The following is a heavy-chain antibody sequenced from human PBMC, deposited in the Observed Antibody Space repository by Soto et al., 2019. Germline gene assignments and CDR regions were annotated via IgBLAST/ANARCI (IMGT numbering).Heavy chain of an antibody. CDR3: ARGGPPIDY. V-gene: IGHV1-18*01. CDR2: ISAYNGNT. Sequence: QVHLVQSGAEVKKPGASVKVSCTASGYTFTNFGISWVRQAPGQGLEWMGWISAYNGNTNYAQKFQGRVTMTTDTSTATAYRGLRGLRSDDTAVYYCARGGPPIDYWGQGTLVTVSS. J-gene: IGHJ4*02. D-gene: IGHD3-16*01. CDR1: GYTFTNFG.